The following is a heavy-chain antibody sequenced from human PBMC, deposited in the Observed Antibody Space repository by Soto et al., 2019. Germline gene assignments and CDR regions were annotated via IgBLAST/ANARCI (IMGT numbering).Heavy chain of an antibody. CDR3: ARVGGGDSSGYYYYYGMDV. J-gene: IGHJ6*02. D-gene: IGHD3-22*01. CDR1: GGTFSSYA. Sequence: SVKVSCKASGGTFSSYAISWVRQAHGQGLEWMGGIIPIFGTANYAQKFQGRVTITADESTSTAYMELSSLRSEDTAVYYCARVGGGDSSGYYYYYGMDVWGQGTTVTVSS. CDR2: IIPIFGTA. V-gene: IGHV1-69*13.